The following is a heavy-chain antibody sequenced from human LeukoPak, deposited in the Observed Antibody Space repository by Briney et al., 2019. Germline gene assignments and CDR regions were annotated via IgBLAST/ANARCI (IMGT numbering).Heavy chain of an antibody. V-gene: IGHV3-9*01. CDR3: ARDNRYCGGDCYGFDY. CDR1: GFTFDDYA. CDR2: ISWNSGSI. D-gene: IGHD2-21*02. Sequence: SLRLSCAASGFTFDDYAMHWVRQAPGKGLEWVSGISWNSGSIGYADSVKGRFTISRDNAKNSLYLQMNSLRAEDTALYYCARDNRYCGGDCYGFDYWGQGTLVSVSS. J-gene: IGHJ4*02.